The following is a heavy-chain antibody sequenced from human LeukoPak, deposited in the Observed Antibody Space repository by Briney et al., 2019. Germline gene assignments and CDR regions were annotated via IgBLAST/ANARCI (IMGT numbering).Heavy chain of an antibody. V-gene: IGHV4-30-4*01. Sequence: SQTLSLTCSVSGDSISSGSYYWGWIRQSLGKGLEWIGYVYNSGTTYYNPSLKSRVTMSVDTSKNQFSLRLSSVTAADTAVYYCAREDHYVSGNYYKGFDYWGQGTLVTVSS. CDR2: VYNSGTT. D-gene: IGHD3-10*01. CDR1: GDSISSGSYY. J-gene: IGHJ4*02. CDR3: AREDHYVSGNYYKGFDY.